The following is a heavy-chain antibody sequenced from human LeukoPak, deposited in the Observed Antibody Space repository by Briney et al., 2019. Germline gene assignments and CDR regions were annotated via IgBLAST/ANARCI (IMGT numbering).Heavy chain of an antibody. J-gene: IGHJ6*03. V-gene: IGHV1-8*02. CDR1: GGTFSSYA. CDR3: ARGDSGWSYYYYYMDV. CDR2: MNPNSGNT. Sequence: ASVKVSCKASGGTFSSYAISWVRQATGQGLEWMGWMNPNSGNTGYAQKFQGRVTMTRNTSISTAYMELSSLRSEDTAVYYCARGDSGWSYYYYYMDVWGKGTTVTISS. D-gene: IGHD6-19*01.